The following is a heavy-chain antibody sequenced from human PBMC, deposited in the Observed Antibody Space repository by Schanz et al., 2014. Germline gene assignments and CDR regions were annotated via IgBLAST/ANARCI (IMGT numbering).Heavy chain of an antibody. CDR1: GFTSSNAW. J-gene: IGHJ6*02. CDR3: TTGGRRGYSHYFYGMDV. D-gene: IGHD5-18*01. V-gene: IGHV3-15*01. Sequence: VQLLESGGGLFKPGGSLRLSCAASGFTSSNAWMSWVRQAPGKGLEWVGRIKTKTDGGTTDYAAPVKGRFTISRDDSTNPLYLQMNSLKTEDTAVYYCTTGGRRGYSHYFYGMDVWGQGTTVTVSS. CDR2: IKTKTDGGTT.